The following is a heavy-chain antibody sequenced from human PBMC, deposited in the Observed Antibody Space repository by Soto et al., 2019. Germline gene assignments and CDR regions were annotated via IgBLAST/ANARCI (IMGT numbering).Heavy chain of an antibody. J-gene: IGHJ6*02. Sequence: GGSLRLSCAASGFTFSSYAMSWVRQAPGKGLEWVSAISGSGGSTYYADSVKGRFTISRDNSKNTLYLQMNSLRAEDTAVYYCAKVTVDVLLWFGEPEGGLDGMDVWGQGTTVTVSS. D-gene: IGHD3-10*01. CDR3: AKVTVDVLLWFGEPEGGLDGMDV. CDR1: GFTFSSYA. CDR2: ISGSGGST. V-gene: IGHV3-23*01.